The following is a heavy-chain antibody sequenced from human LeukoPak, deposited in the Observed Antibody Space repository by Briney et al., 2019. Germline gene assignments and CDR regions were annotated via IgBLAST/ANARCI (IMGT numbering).Heavy chain of an antibody. D-gene: IGHD3-10*01. CDR2: IYYSGST. V-gene: IGHV4-39*07. J-gene: IGHJ4*02. CDR1: GGSISSSSYH. CDR3: ARGPITMAHDPYLDC. Sequence: SETLSLTCTVSGGSISSSSYHWAWIRQPPGKGLEWIGSIYYSGSTYYNPSLKSRVTISVDTSNNQFSLRLSSVTAADTAVYYCARGPITMAHDPYLDCWGPGTLVTVSS.